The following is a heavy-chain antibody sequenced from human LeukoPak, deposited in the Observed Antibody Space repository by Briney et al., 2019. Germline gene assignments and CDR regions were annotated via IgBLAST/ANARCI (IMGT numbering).Heavy chain of an antibody. J-gene: IGHJ4*02. V-gene: IGHV1-69*13. CDR1: GYTFTSYY. Sequence: SVKVSCKASGYTFTSYYMHWVRQAPGQGLEWMGGIIAVFGSPNYAQKFQGRVTITADESTSTAYMELSSLRSEDTAVYYCARGEVPPHCFDYWGQGTLVTVSS. CDR2: IIAVFGSP. CDR3: ARGEVPPHCFDY.